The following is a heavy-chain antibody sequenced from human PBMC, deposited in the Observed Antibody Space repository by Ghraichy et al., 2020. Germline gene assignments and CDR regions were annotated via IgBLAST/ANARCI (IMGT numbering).Heavy chain of an antibody. D-gene: IGHD5-18*01. Sequence: ASVKVSCKASGYTFTDYYMHWVRQAPGQGLEWMGWINPNSGGTNYARKFQGWVTLSRDTSISTAYMELSRLKSDDTAVYYCARGGYIYGAYWGQGTLVTVSS. V-gene: IGHV1-2*04. CDR1: GYTFTDYY. CDR2: INPNSGGT. J-gene: IGHJ4*02. CDR3: ARGGYIYGAY.